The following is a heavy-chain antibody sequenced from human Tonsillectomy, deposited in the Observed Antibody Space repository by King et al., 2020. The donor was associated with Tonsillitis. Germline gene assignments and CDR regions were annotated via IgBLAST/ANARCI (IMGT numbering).Heavy chain of an antibody. CDR3: AKDRVGVATMEAYYYYGMDV. J-gene: IGHJ6*02. D-gene: IGHD5-24*01. CDR1: GFTFSSYA. Sequence: VQLVESGGGLVQPGGSLRLSCAASGFTFSSYAMSWVRQAPGKGLEWVSAISGSGGSTYYADSVKGRFTISRDNSKNTLYLQMNSLRAEDTAVYYCAKDRVGVATMEAYYYYGMDVWGQGTTVTVSS. CDR2: ISGSGGST. V-gene: IGHV3-23*04.